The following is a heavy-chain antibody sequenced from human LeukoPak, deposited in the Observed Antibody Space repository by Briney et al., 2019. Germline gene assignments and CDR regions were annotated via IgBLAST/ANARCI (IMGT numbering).Heavy chain of an antibody. CDR1: GFTFSSYW. V-gene: IGHV3-74*01. CDR2: INNDGSNT. CDR3: ARDQYGVGATIDY. Sequence: GGSLRLSCAASGFTFSSYWMHWVRQAPGKGLVWVSRINNDGSNTWYADSVKGRFTFSRDNAKNTLYLQMNSLRVEDTAVYYCARDQYGVGATIDYWGPGALVTVSS. J-gene: IGHJ4*02. D-gene: IGHD1-26*01.